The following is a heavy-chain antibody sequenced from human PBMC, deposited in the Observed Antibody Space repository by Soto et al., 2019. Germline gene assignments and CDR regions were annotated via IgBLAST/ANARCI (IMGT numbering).Heavy chain of an antibody. Sequence: SETLSLTCTVSGGSISSSSYYWGWIRQPPGKGLEWIGSIYYSGSTYYNPSLKSRVTISVDTSKNQFSLKLSSVTAADTAVYYCARSRQERTYYDFWSGYYDFQFMVPHWGQGTLVTVSS. CDR3: ARSRQERTYYDFWSGYYDFQFMVPH. CDR2: IYYSGST. J-gene: IGHJ4*02. V-gene: IGHV4-39*01. CDR1: GGSISSSSYY. D-gene: IGHD3-3*01.